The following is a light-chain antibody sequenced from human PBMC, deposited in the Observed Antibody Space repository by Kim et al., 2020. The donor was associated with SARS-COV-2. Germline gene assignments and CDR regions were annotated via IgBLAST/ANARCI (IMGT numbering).Light chain of an antibody. Sequence: SYELTQPPSVSVSPGQTASITCSGDKLGAKYACWYQQRPGQSPVLVIYQDSKRPSGIPERFSGSNSGNTATLTISGTQAMDEADYYCKAWDSSTGVFGGG. V-gene: IGLV3-1*01. CDR1: KLGAKY. CDR2: QDS. CDR3: KAWDSSTGV. J-gene: IGLJ3*02.